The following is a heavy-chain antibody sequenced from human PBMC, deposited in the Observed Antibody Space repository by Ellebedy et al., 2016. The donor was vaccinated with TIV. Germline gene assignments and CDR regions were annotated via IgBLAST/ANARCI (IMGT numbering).Heavy chain of an antibody. J-gene: IGHJ6*02. CDR1: GYTFSGYA. CDR2: ISGSLHTT. D-gene: IGHD3-10*01. CDR3: AKRVTMVREVITYYHYAMDV. Sequence: GESLKISFVGSGYTFSGYAMSWVRQAPGKGLEWISGISGSLHTTHYADSVEGRFTISRDNSKNTLYLQMNSLRAEDTAVYYCAKRVTMVREVITYYHYAMDVWGQGTTVTVSS. V-gene: IGHV3-23*01.